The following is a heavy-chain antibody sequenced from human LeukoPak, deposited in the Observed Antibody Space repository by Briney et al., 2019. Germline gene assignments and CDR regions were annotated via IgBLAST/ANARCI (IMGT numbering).Heavy chain of an antibody. CDR1: GYTFTGYY. Sequence: ASVKVSCKASGYTFTGYYMHWVRQAPGQGLEWMGWINPNSGGTNYAQKFQGRVTMTRDTSISTAYMELSRLRSDDTAVYYCAREYYDSSGYYGAFDIWGQGTMVTVSS. CDR2: INPNSGGT. J-gene: IGHJ3*02. V-gene: IGHV1-2*02. CDR3: AREYYDSSGYYGAFDI. D-gene: IGHD3-22*01.